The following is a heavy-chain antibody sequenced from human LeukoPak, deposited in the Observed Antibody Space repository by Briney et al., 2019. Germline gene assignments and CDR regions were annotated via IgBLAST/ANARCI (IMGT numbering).Heavy chain of an antibody. CDR1: GFTFCDYG. V-gene: IGHV3-49*04. J-gene: IGHJ3*02. D-gene: IGHD4-17*01. Sequence: GGSLRLSCTASGFTFCDYGMSWVRQAPGKGLEWLAFIRGKAYGGTTENAASVKGRFTISRDDSKSIAYLQMNSLKTEDTAVYYCTRDYGDFVGAFDIWGQGTMATVSS. CDR3: TRDYGDFVGAFDI. CDR2: IRGKAYGGTT.